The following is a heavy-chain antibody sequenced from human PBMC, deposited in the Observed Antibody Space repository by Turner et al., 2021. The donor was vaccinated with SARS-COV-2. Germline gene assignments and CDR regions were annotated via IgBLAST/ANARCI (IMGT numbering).Heavy chain of an antibody. CDR2: IHPSGST. D-gene: IGHD2-21*02. Sequence: QVHLLQWGAGLLKPSDTLSLTCAVYGGSSSGYYWTWIRQPPGMGLEWIGEIHPSGSTYYNPSLKSRVTISQDTSKSQFSLNLSSVTAADTAVYHCSRGDDSRKSGLLWGQGTLVTVSS. CDR3: SRGDDSRKSGLL. CDR1: GGSSSGYY. V-gene: IGHV4-34*01. J-gene: IGHJ4*02.